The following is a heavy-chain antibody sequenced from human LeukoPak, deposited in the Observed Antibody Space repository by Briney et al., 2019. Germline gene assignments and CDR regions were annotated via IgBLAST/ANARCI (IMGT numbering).Heavy chain of an antibody. D-gene: IGHD1-1*01. CDR2: ISYDGSNK. CDR3: ARSRVGTFWFDP. Sequence: GGSLRLSCAASGFTFSSYGMHWVRQAPGKGLEWVAVISYDGSNKYYADSVKGRFTISRDNSKNTLYLQMNSLRAEDTAVYYCARSRVGTFWFDPWGQGTLVTVSS. J-gene: IGHJ5*02. CDR1: GFTFSSYG. V-gene: IGHV3-30*03.